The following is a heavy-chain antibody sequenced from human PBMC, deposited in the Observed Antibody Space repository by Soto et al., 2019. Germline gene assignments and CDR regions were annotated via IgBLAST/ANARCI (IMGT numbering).Heavy chain of an antibody. CDR1: GFTFSNYW. CDR2: VSSDGSST. Sequence: VQLVESGGGLVQPGGSLRLSCAASGFTFSNYWMHWVRQAPGKGLLWVSRVSSDGSSTNYADSVKGRFTISRDNAKNTLYVQMNSLRAEDTAVSYCARGRFGSVDYWGQGTLVTVSS. D-gene: IGHD3-10*01. J-gene: IGHJ4*02. CDR3: ARGRFGSVDY. V-gene: IGHV3-74*01.